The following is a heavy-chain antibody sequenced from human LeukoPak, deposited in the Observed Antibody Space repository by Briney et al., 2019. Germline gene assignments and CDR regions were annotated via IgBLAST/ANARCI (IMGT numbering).Heavy chain of an antibody. CDR2: ISYDGSNK. V-gene: IGHV3-30-3*01. CDR3: ARGVGATTFDY. Sequence: PGRSLRLSCAASGFTFSGYAMHWVRQAPGKGLEWVAVISYDGSNKYYADSVKGRFTISRDNSKNTLYLQMNSLRAEDTAVYYCARGVGATTFDYWGQGTLVTVSS. CDR1: GFTFSGYA. J-gene: IGHJ4*02. D-gene: IGHD1-26*01.